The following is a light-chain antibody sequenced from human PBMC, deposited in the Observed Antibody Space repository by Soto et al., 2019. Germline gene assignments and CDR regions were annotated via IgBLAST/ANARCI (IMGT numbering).Light chain of an antibody. CDR1: SSDVGGYNY. V-gene: IGLV2-14*01. Sequence: QSALTQPVSVSGSPGQSITISCTGTSSDVGGYNYVSWYQQHPGKAPKLMIYDVSNRPSGVSNRFSGSKSGNTASLTISGRQAEDEADYYCSSYTSSSTLYVFGTGTKVTVL. J-gene: IGLJ1*01. CDR2: DVS. CDR3: SSYTSSSTLYV.